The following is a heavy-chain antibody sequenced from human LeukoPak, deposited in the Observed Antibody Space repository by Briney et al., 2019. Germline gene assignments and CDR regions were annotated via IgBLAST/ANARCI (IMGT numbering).Heavy chain of an antibody. CDR3: AREYCGGDCYSILNDAFDI. D-gene: IGHD2-21*02. J-gene: IGHJ3*02. CDR2: INPSGGST. Sequence: ASVKVPCKAAGYTFTSYYMHWVRQAPGQGLEWMGIINPSGGSTSYAQKFQGRVTMTRDTSTSTVYMELSSLRSEDTAVYYCAREYCGGDCYSILNDAFDIWGQGTMVTVSS. CDR1: GYTFTSYY. V-gene: IGHV1-46*01.